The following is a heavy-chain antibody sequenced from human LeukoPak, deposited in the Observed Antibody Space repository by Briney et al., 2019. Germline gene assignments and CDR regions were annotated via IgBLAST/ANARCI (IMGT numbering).Heavy chain of an antibody. CDR3: ARSSTVTTLDY. D-gene: IGHD4-17*01. J-gene: IGHJ4*02. V-gene: IGHV4-31*03. CDR2: IYYSGST. CDR1: GASISSGGYY. Sequence: SETLSPTCTVSGASISSGGYYWSWIRQHPGKGLEWIGYIYYSGSTYHNPSLKSRVTISVDTSKNQFSLKLSSVTAADTAVYYCARSSTVTTLDYWGQGTLVTVSS.